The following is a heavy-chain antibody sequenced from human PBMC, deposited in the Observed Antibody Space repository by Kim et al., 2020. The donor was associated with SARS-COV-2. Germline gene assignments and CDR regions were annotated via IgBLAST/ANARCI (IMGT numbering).Heavy chain of an antibody. CDR2: INPNTGGT. Sequence: ASVKVSCKASAYIFTDYYMHWVRQAPGQGLEWMGRINPNTGGTNYAQNFQGRVTMTRDTSISTAYMELSRLRSDDTAVYYCARDSDYGGGWFDPWGQGTLVTVSS. CDR1: AYIFTDYY. J-gene: IGHJ5*02. V-gene: IGHV1-2*06. D-gene: IGHD4-17*01. CDR3: ARDSDYGGGWFDP.